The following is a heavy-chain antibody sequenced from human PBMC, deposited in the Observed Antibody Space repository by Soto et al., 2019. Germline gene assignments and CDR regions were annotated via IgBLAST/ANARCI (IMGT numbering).Heavy chain of an antibody. V-gene: IGHV3-7*03. CDR3: ARYFAMDV. CDR2: IKEDGSEK. Sequence: VGSLRLSCVASGFTVTNSRMTWVRQAPGKGLEWVASIKEDGSEKSYVDSVKGRFTISRDSAKNSLYLQMNGLRAEDTATYYCARYFAMDVWGQGTTVTVSS. J-gene: IGHJ6*02. CDR1: GFTVTNSR.